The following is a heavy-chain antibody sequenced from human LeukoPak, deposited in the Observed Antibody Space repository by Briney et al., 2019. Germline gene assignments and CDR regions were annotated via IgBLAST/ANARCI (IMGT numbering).Heavy chain of an antibody. CDR3: ARGDTIFGDWFDY. CDR2: IYYSGST. D-gene: IGHD3-3*01. CDR1: GGSISSYY. J-gene: IGHJ4*02. Sequence: SETLSLTCTVSGGSISSYYWSWIRQPPGKGLEWIGYIYYSGSTNYNPSLKSRVTISVDTSKNQFSLKLSSVTAADTAVYYCARGDTIFGDWFDYWGQGTLVTVSS. V-gene: IGHV4-59*08.